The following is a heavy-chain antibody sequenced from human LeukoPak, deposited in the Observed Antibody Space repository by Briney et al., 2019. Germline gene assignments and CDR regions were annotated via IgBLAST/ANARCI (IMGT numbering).Heavy chain of an antibody. Sequence: GGSLRLSCAASGFTFNNYALHWVRQAPGKGLEWLTVISYDGNDKYYADSVKGRFTISRDISENTLYLQMNSLRAEDTAVFYCVKDLARGGYYFDCWGQGTLVTVSS. V-gene: IGHV3-30-3*01. J-gene: IGHJ4*02. CDR2: ISYDGNDK. CDR1: GFTFNNYA. CDR3: VKDLARGGYYFDC. D-gene: IGHD2-15*01.